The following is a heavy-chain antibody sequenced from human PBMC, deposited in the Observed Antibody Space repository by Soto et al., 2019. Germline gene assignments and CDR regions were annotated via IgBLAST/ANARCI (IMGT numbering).Heavy chain of an antibody. D-gene: IGHD3-22*01. J-gene: IGHJ4*02. V-gene: IGHV3-48*02. CDR1: GFTFSSYS. CDR3: ASSLPEDSSGYYYGGIGYFDY. CDR2: ISSSSSTI. Sequence: GGSLRLSCAASGFTFSSYSMNWVRQAPGKGLEWVSYISSSSSTIYYADSVKGRFTISRDNAKNSLYLQMNSLRDEDTAVYYCASSLPEDSSGYYYGGIGYFDYWGQGTLVTVSS.